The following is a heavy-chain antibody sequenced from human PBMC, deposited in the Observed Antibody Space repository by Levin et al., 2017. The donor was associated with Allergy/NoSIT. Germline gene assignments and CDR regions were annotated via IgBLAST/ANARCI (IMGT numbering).Heavy chain of an antibody. CDR1: GFTFSDHY. V-gene: IGHV3-72*01. J-gene: IGHJ4*02. Sequence: PGGSLRLSCAASGFTFSDHYMDWVRQAPGKGLEWVGRSRNKANSYTTEYAASVKGRFTISRDGSKTSLYLQMNSLKTEDTAVYYCAVDTAMDKFPQDYWGQGTLVTVSS. D-gene: IGHD5-18*01. CDR3: AVDTAMDKFPQDY. CDR2: SRNKANSYTT.